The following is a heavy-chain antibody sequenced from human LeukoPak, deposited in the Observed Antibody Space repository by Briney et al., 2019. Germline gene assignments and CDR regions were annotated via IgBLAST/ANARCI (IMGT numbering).Heavy chain of an antibody. Sequence: SVKVSCKASGGIFANYAISWVRKAPGQGLGWMGGIIPIFGTGHSAQKFQGRLTITADESTRTSYMELSSLRSEDTAVYYCAKGHDDFRQFDFWGQGTLVIVSS. J-gene: IGHJ4*02. V-gene: IGHV1-69*01. CDR3: AKGHDDFRQFDF. CDR2: IIPIFGTG. D-gene: IGHD3-3*01. CDR1: GGIFANYA.